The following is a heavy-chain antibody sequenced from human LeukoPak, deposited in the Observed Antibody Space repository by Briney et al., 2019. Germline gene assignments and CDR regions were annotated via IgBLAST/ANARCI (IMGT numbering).Heavy chain of an antibody. Sequence: SETLSLTCAVFGGSFSGYYWSWIRQPPGKGLEWIGEINHSGSTNYNPSLKSRVTISVDTSKNQFSLKLSSVTAADTAVCYCARHRRYCSGGSCKDYYGTDVWGKGTTVTVSS. V-gene: IGHV4-34*01. CDR3: ARHRRYCSGGSCKDYYGTDV. D-gene: IGHD2-15*01. CDR1: GGSFSGYY. CDR2: INHSGST. J-gene: IGHJ6*04.